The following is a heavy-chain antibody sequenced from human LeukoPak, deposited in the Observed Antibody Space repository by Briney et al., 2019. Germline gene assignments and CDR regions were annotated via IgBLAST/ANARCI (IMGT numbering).Heavy chain of an antibody. CDR1: GYSFTNYW. CDR3: ARVWLRAFDI. Sequence: GESLKMSCKGSGYSFTNYWIAWVRQMPGKGLEWMGIIYPDDSDTRYSPSFQSQVTISADKSISTAYLQWSSLKASDTAMYYCARVWLRAFDIWGQGTMVTVSS. J-gene: IGHJ3*02. V-gene: IGHV5-51*01. CDR2: IYPDDSDT. D-gene: IGHD3-16*01.